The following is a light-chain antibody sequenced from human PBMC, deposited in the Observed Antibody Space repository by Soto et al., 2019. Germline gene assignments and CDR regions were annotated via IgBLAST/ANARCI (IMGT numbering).Light chain of an antibody. Sequence: EIVLTQSPGTLSLSPGERATLSCRASQSINNRYLAWYQQKPGQAPRLLIYAASSRATGIPDRFSGSVSGTDFTLTISRREPEEFAVYYCQQFGSSPGFTFGPGTKVDIK. V-gene: IGKV3-20*01. J-gene: IGKJ3*01. CDR1: QSINNRY. CDR3: QQFGSSPGFT. CDR2: AAS.